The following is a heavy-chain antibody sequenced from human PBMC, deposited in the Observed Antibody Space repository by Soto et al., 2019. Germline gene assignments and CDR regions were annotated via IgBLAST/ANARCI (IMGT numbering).Heavy chain of an antibody. Sequence: GSLRLSCAGTGFNFGGYAMSWVRQAPGKGLEWVSTLSGDGSRAYYADSVRGRFTVSRDNSKSTLYLRMNSLRADDTAIYHCAKRGGYAISFYDSWGQGTLVTVSS. J-gene: IGHJ4*02. CDR2: LSGDGSRA. CDR3: AKRGGYAISFYDS. CDR1: GFNFGGYA. D-gene: IGHD3-16*01. V-gene: IGHV3-23*01.